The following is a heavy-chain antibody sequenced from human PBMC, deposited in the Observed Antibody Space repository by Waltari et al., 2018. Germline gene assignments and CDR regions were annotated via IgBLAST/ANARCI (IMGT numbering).Heavy chain of an antibody. J-gene: IGHJ1*01. V-gene: IGHV1-69*04. CDR3: ARDPPLQH. CDR2: VIPILGIA. Sequence: QVQLVQSGAEVKKPGSSVKVSCKASGGTFSSYAISWVRQAPGQGLEWMGSVIPILGIANYAQKFQGRVTITADKSTSTAYMELSSLRSEETAVYYCARDPPLQHWGQGTLVTVSS. CDR1: GGTFSSYA.